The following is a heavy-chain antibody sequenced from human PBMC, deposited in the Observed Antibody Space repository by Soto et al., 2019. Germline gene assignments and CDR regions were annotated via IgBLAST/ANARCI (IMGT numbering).Heavy chain of an antibody. D-gene: IGHD2-15*01. V-gene: IGHV1-46*01. CDR3: ARDPGGYCDAGSCYYFDY. J-gene: IGHJ4*02. CDR2: IDPSGTST. Sequence: QVHLVQSGAEVKKPGASVKVSCKASGYSLTTYYMHWVRQAPGEGLEWMGRIDPSGTSTTYALKFQGRVTMSRDPSTSTVYLEVTSLRSEDTAVYFCARDPGGYCDAGSCYYFDYWGQGTLVSVSS. CDR1: GYSLTTYY.